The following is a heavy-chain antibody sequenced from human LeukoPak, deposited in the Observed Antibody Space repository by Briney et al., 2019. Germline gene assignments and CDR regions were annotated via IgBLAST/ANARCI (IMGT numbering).Heavy chain of an antibody. D-gene: IGHD3-3*01. CDR1: GFTFSSYS. CDR2: ASSSSSYI. V-gene: IGHV3-21*01. J-gene: IGHJ6*02. Sequence: GGSLRLSCAASGFTFSSYSMNWVRQAPGKGLEWVSSASSSSSYIYYADSVKGRFTISRDNAKNSLYLQMNSLRAEDTAVYYCAYLRGDLPPFDYCYYGMDVWGQGTTVTVSS. CDR3: AYLRGDLPPFDYCYYGMDV.